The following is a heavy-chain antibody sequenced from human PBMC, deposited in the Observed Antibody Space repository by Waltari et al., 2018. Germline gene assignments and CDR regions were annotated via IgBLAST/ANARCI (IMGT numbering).Heavy chain of an antibody. Sequence: QVQLVESGGGVVQPGGSLRLSCAASGFTFSSSGMPWVREAPGKGLVWVAFIRYDGSNKYYADSVKGRFTISRDNSKNTLYLQMNSLRAEDTAVYYCASYNWNYGDDAFDIWGQGTMVTVSS. J-gene: IGHJ3*02. CDR1: GFTFSSSG. CDR3: ASYNWNYGDDAFDI. V-gene: IGHV3-30*02. CDR2: IRYDGSNK. D-gene: IGHD1-7*01.